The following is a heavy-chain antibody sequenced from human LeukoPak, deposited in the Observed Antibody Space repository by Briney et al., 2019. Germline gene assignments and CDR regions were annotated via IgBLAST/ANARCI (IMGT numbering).Heavy chain of an antibody. Sequence: SETLSLTCTVSGGSISSSSYYWGWIRQPPGKGLEWIGSIYYSGSTYYNPSLKSRVTISVDTSKIQFSLQLNSVTPEDTAVYYCARAPGIAAAGNYGMDVWGQGTTVTVSS. D-gene: IGHD6-13*01. CDR1: GGSISSSSYY. J-gene: IGHJ6*02. CDR3: ARAPGIAAAGNYGMDV. CDR2: IYYSGST. V-gene: IGHV4-39*01.